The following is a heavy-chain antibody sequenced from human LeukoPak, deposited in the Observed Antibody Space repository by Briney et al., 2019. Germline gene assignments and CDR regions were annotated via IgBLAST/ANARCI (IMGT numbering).Heavy chain of an antibody. D-gene: IGHD3-22*01. CDR1: GFTFSSYA. J-gene: IGHJ4*02. Sequence: GGSLRLSYAASGFTFSSYAMSWVRQAPGKGLEWVSAISGSGGSTYYADSVKGRFTISRDNSKNTLYLQMNSLRAEDTAVYYVAYYYDSSGYWDFDYWGQGTLVTVSS. V-gene: IGHV3-23*01. CDR2: ISGSGGST. CDR3: AYYYDSSGYWDFDY.